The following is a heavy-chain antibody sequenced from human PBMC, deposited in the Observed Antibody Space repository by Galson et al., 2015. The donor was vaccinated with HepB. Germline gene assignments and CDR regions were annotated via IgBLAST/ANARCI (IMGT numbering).Heavy chain of an antibody. CDR1: GYTFTGYY. J-gene: IGHJ3*02. Sequence: SVKVSCKASGYTFTGYYMHWVRQAPGQGLEWMGWINPNSGGTNYAQKFQGRVTMTRDTSISTAYMELSRLRSDDTAVYYCARALRFLEWLLVFDIWGQGTMVTVSS. CDR2: INPNSGGT. V-gene: IGHV1-2*02. D-gene: IGHD3-3*01. CDR3: ARALRFLEWLLVFDI.